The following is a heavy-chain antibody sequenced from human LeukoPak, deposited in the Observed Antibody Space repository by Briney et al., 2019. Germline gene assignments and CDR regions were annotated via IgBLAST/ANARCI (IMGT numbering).Heavy chain of an antibody. CDR1: GFTFVSYA. D-gene: IGHD5-24*01. V-gene: IGHV3-23*01. Sequence: GGSLRLSCATSGFTFVSYAMTWVRQAPGKGLEWVPAINGGGDTTYYADSVKGRFTVSRDRSTNTLFLQMSSLRAEDSGMYYCAKALDTYGYMRFDYWGQGTLVTVSS. J-gene: IGHJ4*02. CDR2: INGGGDTT. CDR3: AKALDTYGYMRFDY.